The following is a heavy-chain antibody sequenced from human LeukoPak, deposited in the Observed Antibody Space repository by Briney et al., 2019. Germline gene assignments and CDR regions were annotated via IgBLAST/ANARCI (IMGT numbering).Heavy chain of an antibody. Sequence: ASVKVSCKASGYTFTSYGISWVRQAPGQGLEWMGWISAYNGNTNYAQKLQGRVTMTTDTSTSTAYMELRRLRSDDTAVYYCARGYPLGTTGTTQGGYWGQGTLVTVSS. CDR2: ISAYNGNT. CDR1: GYTFTSYG. V-gene: IGHV1-18*01. J-gene: IGHJ4*02. CDR3: ARGYPLGTTGTTQGGY. D-gene: IGHD1-1*01.